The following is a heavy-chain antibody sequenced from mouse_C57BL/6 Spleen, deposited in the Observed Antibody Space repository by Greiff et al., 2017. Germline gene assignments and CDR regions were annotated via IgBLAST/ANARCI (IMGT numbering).Heavy chain of an antibody. V-gene: IGHV1-69*01. D-gene: IGHD2-5*01. CDR3: ARRDYSNYCDY. Sequence: VQLQQPGAELVMPGASVKLSCKASGYTFTSYWMPWVKQRPGQGLEWIGEIDPSDSYTNYNQKFKGKSTLTVDKSSSTAYMQLSSLTSEDSAVYYCARRDYSNYCDYWGKGTTLTVSS. CDR2: IDPSDSYT. CDR1: GYTFTSYW. J-gene: IGHJ2*01.